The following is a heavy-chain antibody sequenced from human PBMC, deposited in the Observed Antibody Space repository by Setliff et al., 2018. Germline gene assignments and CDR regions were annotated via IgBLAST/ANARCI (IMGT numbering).Heavy chain of an antibody. CDR2: IYPGDSDT. V-gene: IGHV5-51*01. D-gene: IGHD1-26*01. Sequence: PGESLKISCKGSGYSFTSYWIGWVRQMPGKGLEWMGIIYPGDSDTRYSPSFQGQVTISADKSISTAYLQWSSLKASDTAMYYCATLGIDIEGASAAAFAIWGQGTMVTVSS. CDR1: GYSFTSYW. J-gene: IGHJ3*02. CDR3: ATLGIDIEGASAAAFAI.